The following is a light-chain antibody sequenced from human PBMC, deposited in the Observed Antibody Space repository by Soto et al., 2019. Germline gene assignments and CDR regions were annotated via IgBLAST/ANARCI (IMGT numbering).Light chain of an antibody. Sequence: ETVMTQSPATLFVSPGDRVTLSCRASQSIGTNLLWLQQSPGQPPRLLISGASDRVAGVPDRFSGSGSGTDFTLTISGLQSEDCAVYYCQQYAGLPRTFGQGTKLEIK. V-gene: IGKV3-15*01. CDR2: GAS. CDR3: QQYAGLPRT. J-gene: IGKJ2*01. CDR1: QSIGTN.